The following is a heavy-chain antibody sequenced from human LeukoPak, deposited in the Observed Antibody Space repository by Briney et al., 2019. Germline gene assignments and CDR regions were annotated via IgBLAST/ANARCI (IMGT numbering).Heavy chain of an antibody. CDR1: GFTFSNAW. Sequence: SGGSLRLSCAASGFTFSNAWMSWVRQAPGKGLEWVGRIKSKTDGGTTDYAAPVKGRFTISRDDSKNTLYLQMNSLKTEDTAVYYCTPTIIVVPAASMADYWGQGTLVTVSS. J-gene: IGHJ4*02. V-gene: IGHV3-15*01. CDR2: IKSKTDGGTT. CDR3: TPTIIVVPAASMADY. D-gene: IGHD2-2*01.